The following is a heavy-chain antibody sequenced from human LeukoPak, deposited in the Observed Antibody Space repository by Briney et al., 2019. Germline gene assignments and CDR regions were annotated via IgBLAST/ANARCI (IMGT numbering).Heavy chain of an antibody. Sequence: SVKVSCKASGGTFSSYAISWVRQAPGQGLEWMGGIIPIFGTANYAQKFQGRVTITADESTSTAYMELSSLRSEDTAVYYCARDHPLAVAGHSFDYWGQGTLVTVSS. CDR3: ARDHPLAVAGHSFDY. CDR2: IIPIFGTA. D-gene: IGHD6-19*01. CDR1: GGTFSSYA. V-gene: IGHV1-69*13. J-gene: IGHJ4*02.